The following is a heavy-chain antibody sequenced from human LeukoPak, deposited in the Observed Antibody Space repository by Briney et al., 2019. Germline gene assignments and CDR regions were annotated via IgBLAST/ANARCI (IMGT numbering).Heavy chain of an antibody. Sequence: ASVKVSCKASGYTFTSYYMHWVRQAPGQGLEWMGIINPSGGSTSYAQKFQGRVTMTRDTSTSTVYMELSSLRSEDTAVYCCARVPGTAAGMVFWGQGTLVTVSS. CDR2: INPSGGST. CDR3: ARVPGTAAGMVF. J-gene: IGHJ4*02. CDR1: GYTFTSYY. D-gene: IGHD6-13*01. V-gene: IGHV1-46*01.